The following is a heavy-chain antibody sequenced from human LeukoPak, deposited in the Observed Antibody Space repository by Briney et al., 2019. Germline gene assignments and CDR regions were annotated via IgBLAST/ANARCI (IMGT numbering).Heavy chain of an antibody. CDR2: IIPIFGTA. CDR1: GGTFSSYA. J-gene: IGHJ6*03. V-gene: IGHV1-69*13. Sequence: ASVKVSCKASGGTFSSYAISWVRQAPGQGLEWMGGIIPIFGTANYAQKFQGRVTITADESTSTAYMELSSLRSEDTAVYYCARDLGSAAGNYYYYMDVWGKGTTVTVSS. D-gene: IGHD6-13*01. CDR3: ARDLGSAAGNYYYYMDV.